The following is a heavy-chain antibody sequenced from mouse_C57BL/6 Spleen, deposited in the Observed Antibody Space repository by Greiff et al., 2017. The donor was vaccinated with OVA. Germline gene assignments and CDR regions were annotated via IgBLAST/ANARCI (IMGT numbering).Heavy chain of an antibody. J-gene: IGHJ4*01. CDR3: ARHGSSPV. CDR1: GFTFSDYY. V-gene: IGHV5-12*01. Sequence: EVNLVESGGGLVQPGGSLKLSCAASGFTFSDYYMYWVRQTPEKRLEWVAYISNGGGSTYYPDTVKGRFTISRDNAKNTLYLQMSRLKSEDTAMYYCARHGSSPVWGQGTSVTVSS. D-gene: IGHD1-1*01. CDR2: ISNGGGST.